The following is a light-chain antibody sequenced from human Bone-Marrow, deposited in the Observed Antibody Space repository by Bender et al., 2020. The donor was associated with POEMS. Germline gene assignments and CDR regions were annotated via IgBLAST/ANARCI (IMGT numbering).Light chain of an antibody. CDR3: QTYDTSLSVV. CDR2: GNN. V-gene: IGLV1-40*01. CDR1: TSNIGAGYD. Sequence: QSVVTQPPSVSGAPGQRVTISCTGDTSNIGAGYDVHWYQQLPGTGPKLLIFGNNNRPSGVPDRFSASKSGTSASLAISGLQAEDEADYYCQTYDTSLSVVFGGGTKLTVL. J-gene: IGLJ2*01.